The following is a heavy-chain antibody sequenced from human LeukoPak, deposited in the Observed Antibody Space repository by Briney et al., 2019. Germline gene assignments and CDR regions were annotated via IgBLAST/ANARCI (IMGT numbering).Heavy chain of an antibody. CDR1: GGSISSGGYY. CDR2: IYYSGST. CDR3: AREGTYGSGSYYNREYYGMDV. Sequence: SQTLSLTCTVSGGSISSGGYYWSWIRQHPGKGLEWIGYIYYSGSTYYNPSLKSRVTISVDTPKNQFSLKLSSVTAADTAVYYCAREGTYGSGSYYNREYYGMDVWGQGTTVTVSS. D-gene: IGHD3-10*01. J-gene: IGHJ6*02. V-gene: IGHV4-31*03.